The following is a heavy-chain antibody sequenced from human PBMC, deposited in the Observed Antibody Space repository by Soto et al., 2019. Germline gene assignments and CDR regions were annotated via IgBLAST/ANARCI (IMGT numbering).Heavy chain of an antibody. Sequence: QVQLVESGGGVVQPGRSLRLSCEGSGFTFRNHGMHWVRQPPGKGPEWLAVIWYDGSEKYYADAVKGRFTISRDNSKNTLSLQMSSLTVEDTAIYYCARWSNNKGVDPSGQGTRVTVS. D-gene: IGHD1-1*01. J-gene: IGHJ5*02. CDR2: IWYDGSEK. V-gene: IGHV3-33*01. CDR1: GFTFRNHG. CDR3: ARWSNNKGVDP.